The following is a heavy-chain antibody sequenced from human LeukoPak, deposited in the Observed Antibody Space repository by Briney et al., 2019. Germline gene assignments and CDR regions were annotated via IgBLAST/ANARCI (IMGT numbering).Heavy chain of an antibody. D-gene: IGHD3-10*01. J-gene: IGHJ4*02. CDR3: AKDSGPDDYYGSGSYDY. Sequence: GSLRLSCAASGFTFSSYAMSWVRQAPGKGLEWVSAISGSGGSTYYADSVKGRFTISRDNSKNTLYLQMNSLRAEDTAVYYCAKDSGPDDYYGSGSYDYWGQGTLVTVSS. CDR2: ISGSGGST. V-gene: IGHV3-23*01. CDR1: GFTFSSYA.